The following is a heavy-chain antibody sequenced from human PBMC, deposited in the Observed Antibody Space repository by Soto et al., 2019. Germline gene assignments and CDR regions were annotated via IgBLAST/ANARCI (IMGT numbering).Heavy chain of an antibody. J-gene: IGHJ6*03. CDR2: IYHTGST. CDR3: ARQTSAGYCSGGSCYQSSYYYYYYMDV. D-gene: IGHD2-15*01. V-gene: IGHV4-4*02. Sequence: ASETLSLTCAVSNGSITNDNWWSWVRQSPRKGLEWIGDIYHTGSTNYNPSLKSRVIISIDKAKNNFSLRLSSVTAADTAVYYCARQTSAGYCSGGSCYQSSYYYYYYMDVWGKGTTVTVSS. CDR1: NGSITNDNW.